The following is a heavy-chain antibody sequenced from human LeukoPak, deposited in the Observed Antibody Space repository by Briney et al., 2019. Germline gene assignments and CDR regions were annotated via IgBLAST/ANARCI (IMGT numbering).Heavy chain of an antibody. CDR3: ANPSGSYSAFDI. J-gene: IGHJ3*02. CDR2: IIPIFGTA. CDR1: GGTFSSYA. Sequence: ASVKVSCKASGGTFSSYAISWVRQAPGQGLEWMGGIIPIFGTANYAQKFQGRVTITADESTSTAYMELSSLRSEDTAVYYCANPSGSYSAFDIWGQGTMATVSS. D-gene: IGHD1-26*01. V-gene: IGHV1-69*13.